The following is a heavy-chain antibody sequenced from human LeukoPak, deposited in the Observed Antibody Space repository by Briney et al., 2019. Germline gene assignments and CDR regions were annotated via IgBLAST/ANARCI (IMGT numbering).Heavy chain of an antibody. V-gene: IGHV3-21*01. CDR1: GFTFSSYA. CDR2: ISGDSTYI. D-gene: IGHD1-1*01. Sequence: GGSLRLSCAASGFTFSSYAMNWVRQAPGKGLEWGSSISGDSTYIYNAGSVNGRFTISRDNAQASLYLQMISLRADDTAVYYCARVSGRLERQSDLDYWGQGTLVIVSS. J-gene: IGHJ4*02. CDR3: ARVSGRLERQSDLDY.